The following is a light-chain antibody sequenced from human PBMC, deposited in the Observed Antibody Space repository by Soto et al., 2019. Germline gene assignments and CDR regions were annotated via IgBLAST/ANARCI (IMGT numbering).Light chain of an antibody. J-gene: IGKJ4*01. CDR1: QSISSH. CDR3: QQSYSNPLT. V-gene: IGKV1-39*01. CDR2: AAS. Sequence: DIQNSQPPSYLSASVAEKLTIACRATQSISSHLNWYQQRPGKAPKLLIYAASSLQSGVPARFSGSRSGTDFTLTISSLQPEDVATYYCQQSYSNPLTFGGGTKVDIK.